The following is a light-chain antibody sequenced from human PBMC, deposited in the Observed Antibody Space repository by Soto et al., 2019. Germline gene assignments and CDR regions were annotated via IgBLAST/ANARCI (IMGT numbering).Light chain of an antibody. CDR1: SSDVGGYNY. CDR2: EVS. J-gene: IGLJ2*01. V-gene: IGLV2-14*01. Sequence: QSALTQPASVSGSPGQSITISCTGTSSDVGGYNYVSWYQQYPGKAPKLMIYEVSNRPSGVPDRFSGSKSGNTASLTISGLQAEDEADYYCSLYTSSSTVVFGGGTKLTVL. CDR3: SLYTSSSTVV.